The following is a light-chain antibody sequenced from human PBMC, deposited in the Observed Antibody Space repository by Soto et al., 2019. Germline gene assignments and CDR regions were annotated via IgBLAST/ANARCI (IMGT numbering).Light chain of an antibody. J-gene: IGLJ2*01. CDR2: RGI. V-gene: IGLV3-9*01. Sequence: SSELTQPLSVSLALGQTATITCGGNNIEDKNVHWYQHKPGQAPVLVIYRGINRPSGIPERFSGSNSGNTATLTIARAQAGDEADYYCQVWDSSSGHVVFGGGTKVTVL. CDR1: NIEDKN. CDR3: QVWDSSSGHVV.